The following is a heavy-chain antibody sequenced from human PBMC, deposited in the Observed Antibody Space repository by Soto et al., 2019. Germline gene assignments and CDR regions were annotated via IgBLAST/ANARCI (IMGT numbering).Heavy chain of an antibody. J-gene: IGHJ4*02. Sequence: GASVKVSCKASGYTVTGYYMHWVRQAPGQGLEWMGWINPNSGGTNYAQKFQGRVTMTRDTSISTAYMELSRLRSDDTAVYYCATHYYDSSGYYYFYYLDDWGQGTLVTVSS. D-gene: IGHD3-22*01. CDR3: ATHYYDSSGYYYFYYLDD. V-gene: IGHV1-2*02. CDR2: INPNSGGT. CDR1: GYTVTGYY.